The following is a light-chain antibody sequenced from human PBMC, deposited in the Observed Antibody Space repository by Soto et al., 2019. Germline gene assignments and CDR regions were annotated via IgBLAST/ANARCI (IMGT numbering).Light chain of an antibody. V-gene: IGKV3-15*01. CDR2: GAS. CDR1: QSVSTN. Sequence: EIVMTQSPGTLSLSPWERATLSCRTSQSVSTNLAWYQQKPGQAPRLLIYGASTRATGIPARFSGSGSGTEFTLTISSLQSEDFAVYYCQHYSNWPPWTFGQGTKVDIK. J-gene: IGKJ1*01. CDR3: QHYSNWPPWT.